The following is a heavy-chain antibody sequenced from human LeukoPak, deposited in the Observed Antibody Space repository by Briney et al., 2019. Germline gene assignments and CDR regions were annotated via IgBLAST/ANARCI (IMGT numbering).Heavy chain of an antibody. CDR3: AREEPYYDFWSGRDYYYYYGMDV. Sequence: GGSLRLSCAASGFTFSSYAMSWVRQAPGKGLEWVSAISGSGGSTYYADSVKGRFTISRDNSKNTLYLQMNSLRAEDTAVYYCAREEPYYDFWSGRDYYYYYGMDVWGQGTTVTVSS. D-gene: IGHD3-3*01. V-gene: IGHV3-23*01. CDR1: GFTFSSYA. CDR2: ISGSGGST. J-gene: IGHJ6*02.